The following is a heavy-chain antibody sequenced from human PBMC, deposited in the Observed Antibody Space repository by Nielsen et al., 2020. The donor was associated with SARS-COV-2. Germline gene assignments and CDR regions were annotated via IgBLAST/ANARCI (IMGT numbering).Heavy chain of an antibody. CDR2: ISWNSGSI. Sequence: LKISCAASGFTFDDYAMHWVRQAPGKGLEWVSGISWNSGSIGYADSVKGRFTISRDNAKNSLYLQMNSLRAEDTALYYCAKDHGSQWFGEYHDYWGQGTLVTVSS. CDR1: GFTFDDYA. D-gene: IGHD3-10*01. J-gene: IGHJ4*02. V-gene: IGHV3-9*01. CDR3: AKDHGSQWFGEYHDY.